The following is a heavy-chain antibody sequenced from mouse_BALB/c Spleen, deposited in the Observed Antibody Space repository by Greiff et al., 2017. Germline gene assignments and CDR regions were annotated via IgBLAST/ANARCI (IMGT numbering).Heavy chain of an antibody. CDR2: IWAGGST. J-gene: IGHJ4*01. CDR3: ARDSAYYGKDYAMDY. CDR1: GFSLTSYG. Sequence: VQVVESGPGLVAPSQSLSITCTVSGFSLTSYGVHWVRQPPGKGLEWLGVIWAGGSTNYNSALMSRLSISKDNSKSQVFLKMNSLQTDDTAMYYCARDSAYYGKDYAMDYWGQGTSVTVSS. D-gene: IGHD2-10*01. V-gene: IGHV2-9*02.